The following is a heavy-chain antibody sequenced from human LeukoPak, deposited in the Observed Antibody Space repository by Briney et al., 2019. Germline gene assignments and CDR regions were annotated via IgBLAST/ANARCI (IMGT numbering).Heavy chain of an antibody. CDR2: ISYDGSNK. CDR1: GFTFSSYG. Sequence: GGSLRLSCAASGFTFSSYGMHWVRQAPGKGLEGVAVISYDGSNKYYADSVKGRFTISRDNSKNTLYLQMNSLRAEDTAVYYCARDGRFHPSPAAKYSPYYYYYYMDVWGKGTTVTVSS. CDR3: ARDGRFHPSPAAKYSPYYYYYYMDV. V-gene: IGHV3-30*03. J-gene: IGHJ6*03. D-gene: IGHD2-2*01.